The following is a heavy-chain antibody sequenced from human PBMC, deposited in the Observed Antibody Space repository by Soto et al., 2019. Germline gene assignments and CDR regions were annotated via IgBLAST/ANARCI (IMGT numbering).Heavy chain of an antibody. D-gene: IGHD1-26*01. CDR1: GGTLGSYH. V-gene: IGHV1-69*01. CDR2: IIPLFGAP. J-gene: IGHJ4*02. CDR3: AVVEATRDFDY. Sequence: QVQLVQSGAEVKKPGSSVTVSCKVSGGTLGSYHITWVRQGPGQGLEWMGGIIPLFGAPHYAQMFQGRVTITADASTSTVHVEVSSLRSEDTAVYYCAVVEATRDFDYWGQGTLVTVSS.